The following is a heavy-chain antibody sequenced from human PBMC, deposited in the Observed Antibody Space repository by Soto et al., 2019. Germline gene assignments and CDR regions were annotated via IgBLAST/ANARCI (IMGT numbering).Heavy chain of an antibody. V-gene: IGHV1-69-2*01. CDR1: GYTFTDNY. CDR3: AIRRAYRYASYYFDF. J-gene: IGHJ4*02. Sequence: GASVKVSCKASGYTFTDNYINWVRQVPGKGLEWMGLVDPVDGPTAYAEKFQGRVTLSADTSTNTAYMQLSGLKSEDTAVYYCAIRRAYRYASYYFDFWGQGTLVTVSS. D-gene: IGHD1-26*01. CDR2: VDPVDGPT.